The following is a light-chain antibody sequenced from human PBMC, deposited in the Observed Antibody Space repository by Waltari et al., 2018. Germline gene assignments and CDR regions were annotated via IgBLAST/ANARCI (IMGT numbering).Light chain of an antibody. CDR3: SSYAGRNTVM. CDR1: SSDIGGSNY. V-gene: IGLV2-8*01. CDR2: DVT. Sequence: QTALTQPPSASGSPGQSVTISCSRTSSDIGGSNYVSWYRQPPGRAPNLLIYDVTKRPSGVPDRFSGSKSGNTASLTVSGLQAEDEADYYCSSYAGRNTVMFGGGTKLTVL. J-gene: IGLJ3*02.